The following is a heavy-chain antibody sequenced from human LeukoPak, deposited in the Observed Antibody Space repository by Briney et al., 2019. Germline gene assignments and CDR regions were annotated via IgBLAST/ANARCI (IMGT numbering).Heavy chain of an antibody. CDR3: AKMEGTYDYMDV. CDR1: GFTFKNYA. CDR2: IRYDGSNK. Sequence: PGGSLRLSCAASGFTFKNYALSWVRQAPGKGLEWVAFIRYDGSNKYYADSVKGRFTISRDNSKNTLYLQMNSLRAEDTAVYYCAKMEGTYDYMDVWGKGTTVTVSS. D-gene: IGHD1-1*01. V-gene: IGHV3-30*02. J-gene: IGHJ6*03.